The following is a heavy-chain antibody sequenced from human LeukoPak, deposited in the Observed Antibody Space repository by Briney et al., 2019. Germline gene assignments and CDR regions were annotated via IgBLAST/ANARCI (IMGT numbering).Heavy chain of an antibody. V-gene: IGHV3-9*03. CDR3: AKSPSSSWYGAFDI. D-gene: IGHD6-13*01. CDR2: ISWNSGLI. CDR1: GFILDEYA. Sequence: GGSLRLSCAASGFILDEYAMHWVRLAPGKGLEWVSGISWNSGLIGYADSVKGRFTISRDNAKNSLYLQMNTLRDEDMALYYCAKSPSSSWYGAFDIWGQGTMVTVSS. J-gene: IGHJ3*02.